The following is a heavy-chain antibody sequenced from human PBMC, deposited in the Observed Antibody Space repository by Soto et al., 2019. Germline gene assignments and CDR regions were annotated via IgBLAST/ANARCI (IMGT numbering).Heavy chain of an antibody. CDR1: GYSFTSFR. CDR3: ARPYCTNGVCSYYYYGMDV. J-gene: IGHJ6*02. D-gene: IGHD2-8*01. V-gene: IGHV5-10-1*01. CDR2: IDPSDSYT. Sequence: GESLKISCKGSGYSFTSFRISWVRQMPGKGLEWMGRIDPSDSYTNYSPSFQGHVTISADKSISTAYLQWSSLKASDTAMYYCARPYCTNGVCSYYYYGMDVWGQGTTVTVSS.